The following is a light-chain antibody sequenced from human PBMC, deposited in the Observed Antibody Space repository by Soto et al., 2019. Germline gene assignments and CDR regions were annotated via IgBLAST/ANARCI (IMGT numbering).Light chain of an antibody. CDR1: QGISSY. Sequence: IQLTQSPSSLSASLVYRFTITCRASQGISSYLGWYQQKPGKAPNLLIYDASTLHSGVPSRFSGGGSGTDFTLTISSLQPEDFATYYCQQYNSFGGGTKVDIK. CDR3: QQYNS. J-gene: IGKJ4*01. V-gene: IGKV1-9*01. CDR2: DAS.